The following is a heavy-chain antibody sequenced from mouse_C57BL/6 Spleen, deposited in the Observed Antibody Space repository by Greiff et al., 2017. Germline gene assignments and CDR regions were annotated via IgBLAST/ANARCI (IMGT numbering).Heavy chain of an antibody. D-gene: IGHD1-1*01. Sequence: VQLQQSGAELARPGASVKLSCKASGYTFTSYGISWVKPRTGPGLEWIGEIYPRSGNTYYNEKFKGKATLTADKSSSTAYMELRSLTSEDSAVYFCASVVPNWYCDVWGTGTTVTVSS. J-gene: IGHJ1*03. CDR1: GYTFTSYG. CDR3: ASVVPNWYCDV. V-gene: IGHV1-81*01. CDR2: IYPRSGNT.